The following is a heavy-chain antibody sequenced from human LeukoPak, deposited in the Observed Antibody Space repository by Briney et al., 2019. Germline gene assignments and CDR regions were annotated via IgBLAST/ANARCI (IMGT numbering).Heavy chain of an antibody. V-gene: IGHV1-69*04. CDR3: ATDTGGAGYYFDY. Sequence: SVKVSCKASGGTFSSYAISWVRQAPGQGLEWMGRIFPILGIANYAQKFQGRVTITADKSTSTAYMELSSLRSEDTAVYYCATDTGGAGYYFDYWGQGTLVTVSS. CDR2: IFPILGIA. CDR1: GGTFSSYA. D-gene: IGHD2-8*02. J-gene: IGHJ4*02.